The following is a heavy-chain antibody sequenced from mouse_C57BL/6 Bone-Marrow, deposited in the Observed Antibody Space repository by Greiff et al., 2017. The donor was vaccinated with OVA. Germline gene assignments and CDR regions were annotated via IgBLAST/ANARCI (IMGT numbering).Heavy chain of an antibody. CDR1: GYTFTSYW. CDR3: TRWDYSNYEAWFAY. V-gene: IGHV1-5*01. J-gene: IGHJ3*01. Sequence: DVQLQESGTVLARPGASVKMSCKTSGYTFTSYWMHWVKQRPGQGLEWIGAIYPGNSDTSYNQKFKGKAKLTAVTSASTAYMELSSLTNEDSAVYYCTRWDYSNYEAWFAYWGQGTLVTVSA. D-gene: IGHD2-5*01. CDR2: IYPGNSDT.